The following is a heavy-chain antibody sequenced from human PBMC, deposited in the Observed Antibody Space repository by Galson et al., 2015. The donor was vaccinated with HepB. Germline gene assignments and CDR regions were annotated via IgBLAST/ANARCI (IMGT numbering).Heavy chain of an antibody. CDR2: IYWDDDK. J-gene: IGHJ4*02. CDR1: GFSLSTSGVG. CDR3: AHRGRYCSSTSCYSGFDY. V-gene: IGHV2-5*02. Sequence: PALVKPTQTLTLTCTFSGFSLSTSGVGVGWIRQPPGKALEWLALIYWDDDKRYSPSLKSRLTITKYTSKNQVVLKMTNMDPVDTATYYCAHRGRYCSSTSCYSGFDYWGQGTLVTVSS. D-gene: IGHD2-2*01.